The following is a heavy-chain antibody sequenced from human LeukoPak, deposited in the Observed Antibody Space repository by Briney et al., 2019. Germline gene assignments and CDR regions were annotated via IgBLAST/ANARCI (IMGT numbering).Heavy chain of an antibody. V-gene: IGHV3-21*01. CDR1: GFTFSSDS. CDR3: ARGETAGHFGY. J-gene: IGHJ4*02. Sequence: GGSLRLSCAVSGFTFSSDSMNWVRQAPGKGLEWVSSISSSSNYIYYADSVRGRFTISRDNAKNSLYLQMNSLGAEDTAVYYCARGETAGHFGYWGQGTLVTVSS. CDR2: ISSSSNYI. D-gene: IGHD6-13*01.